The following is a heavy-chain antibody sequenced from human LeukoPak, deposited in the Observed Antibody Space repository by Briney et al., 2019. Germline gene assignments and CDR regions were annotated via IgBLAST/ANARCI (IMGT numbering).Heavy chain of an antibody. D-gene: IGHD3-22*01. V-gene: IGHV1-18*01. CDR3: ARKHADYYDAKGAFDI. CDR1: DHTLVNYG. CDR2: NSGHNGHT. Sequence: GASVKVSCKGSDHTLVNYGITWVRQVPGQGLEWMGWNSGHNGHTNYAQKFQDRVTMTIDTSTDTVYMELRSLRSDDTAMYYCARKHADYYDAKGAFDIWGQGTMVTVSS. J-gene: IGHJ3*02.